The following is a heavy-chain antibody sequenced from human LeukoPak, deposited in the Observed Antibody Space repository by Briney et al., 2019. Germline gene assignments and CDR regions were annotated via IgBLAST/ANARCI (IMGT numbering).Heavy chain of an antibody. CDR2: IYYSGST. V-gene: IGHV4-39*01. J-gene: IGHJ6*03. Sequence: PSETLSLTCTVSGGSISSSSYYWGWIRQPPGMGLEWLGSIYYSGSTYYNPSLKSRVTISVDTSNNQFSLKLSSVTAADTAVYYCAKHHRSGSYYDYYYYMDVWGKGTTVTVSS. D-gene: IGHD1-26*01. CDR1: GGSISSSSYY. CDR3: AKHHRSGSYYDYYYYMDV.